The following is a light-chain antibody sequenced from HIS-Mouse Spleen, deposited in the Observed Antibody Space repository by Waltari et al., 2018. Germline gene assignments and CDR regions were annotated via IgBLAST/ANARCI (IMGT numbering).Light chain of an antibody. V-gene: IGLV2-23*03. J-gene: IGLJ2*01. Sequence: ITISCTGTSSDVGSYNLVSWYQQHPGKAPKLMIYEGSKRPSGVSNRFSGSKSGNTASLTISGLQAEDEADYYCCSYAGSSTFVVFGGGTKLTVL. CDR1: SSDVGSYNL. CDR3: CSYAGSSTFVV. CDR2: EGS.